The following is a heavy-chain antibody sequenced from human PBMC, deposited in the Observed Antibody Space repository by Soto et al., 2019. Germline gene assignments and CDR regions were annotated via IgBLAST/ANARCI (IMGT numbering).Heavy chain of an antibody. J-gene: IGHJ4*02. V-gene: IGHV3-74*01. CDR1: GCRSKDNS. CDR3: ASFGTYYDDGGFLD. D-gene: IGHD3-22*01. CDR2: IETDGSSA. Sequence: GSLRLKCEVSGCRSKDNSMHWVRQTPGKGLVWISRIETDGSSATYADSVKGRFTISRDNAKNTVYLQMNSLRDEDTARYYSASFGTYYDDGGFLDWGQGSLVIGS.